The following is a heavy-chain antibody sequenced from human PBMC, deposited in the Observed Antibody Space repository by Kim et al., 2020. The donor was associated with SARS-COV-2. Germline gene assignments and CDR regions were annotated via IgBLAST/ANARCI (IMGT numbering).Heavy chain of an antibody. D-gene: IGHD3-9*01. J-gene: IGHJ6*02. V-gene: IGHV3-7*01. CDR2: IKQDGSEK. Sequence: GGSLRLSCAASGFTFSSYWMSWVRQAPGKGLEWVANIKQDGSEKYYVDSVKGRFTISRDNAKNSLYLQMNSLRAEDTAVYYCARDQRVRYFDWLNYYYYGMDVWGQGTTVTVSS. CDR1: GFTFSSYW. CDR3: ARDQRVRYFDWLNYYYYGMDV.